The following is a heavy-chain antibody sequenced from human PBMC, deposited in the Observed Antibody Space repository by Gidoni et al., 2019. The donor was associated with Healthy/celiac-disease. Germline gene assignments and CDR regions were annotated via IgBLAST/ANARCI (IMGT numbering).Heavy chain of an antibody. CDR1: GFTFSSYG. CDR3: AKVLRGLVPADY. D-gene: IGHD6-19*01. Sequence: QVQLVESGGGVVQPGRSLRLSCAASGFTFSSYGMHWLRQAPGKGLEWVAVISYDGSNKYYADAVKGRFTISRDNSKNTLYLQMNSLRAEDTAVYYCAKVLRGLVPADYWGQGTLVTVSS. J-gene: IGHJ4*02. CDR2: ISYDGSNK. V-gene: IGHV3-30*18.